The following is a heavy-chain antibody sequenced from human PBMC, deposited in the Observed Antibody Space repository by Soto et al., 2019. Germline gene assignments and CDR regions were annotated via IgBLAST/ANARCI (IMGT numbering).Heavy chain of an antibody. Sequence: PGGSLRLSCVASGFTFSDYSMSWIWQAPWKGLEWLAFIDSRGRTLSYADSVRGRFTISRDNAENSVYLQMDSLRADDTAVYYCARQAARNYIDSWGQGNSVTVSS. D-gene: IGHD6-6*01. CDR2: IDSRGRTL. CDR3: ARQAARNYIDS. CDR1: GFTFSDYS. V-gene: IGHV3-11*01. J-gene: IGHJ4*02.